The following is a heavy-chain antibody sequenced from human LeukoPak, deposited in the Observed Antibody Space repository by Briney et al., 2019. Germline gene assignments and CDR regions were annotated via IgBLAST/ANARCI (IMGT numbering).Heavy chain of an antibody. Sequence: PGGSLRLSCAASGFTFSSYSMNWVRQAPGKGLEWVSYISSSSSTIYYADSVKGRFTISRDNSKNTLYLQMNSLRAEDTAVYYCAKVPTIFGVVLQVGYDYFDYWGQGTLVTVSS. CDR3: AKVPTIFGVVLQVGYDYFDY. V-gene: IGHV3-48*01. CDR1: GFTFSSYS. D-gene: IGHD3-3*01. CDR2: ISSSSSTI. J-gene: IGHJ4*02.